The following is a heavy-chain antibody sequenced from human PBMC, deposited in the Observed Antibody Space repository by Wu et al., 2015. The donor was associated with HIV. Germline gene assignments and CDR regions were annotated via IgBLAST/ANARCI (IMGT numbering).Heavy chain of an antibody. CDR1: GYIFSNYD. CDR2: MNPDNGNT. Sequence: VQLVQSGAEVKKPGASVRVSCQASGYIFSNYDINWVRQAPGQGLEWMGWMNPDNGNTAFAQKFQGRVTMTRNTSISTAYMELRSLRFDDAAVYYCARGPTGPMMTGALRYWGQGTLVAVSP. V-gene: IGHV1-8*01. J-gene: IGHJ4*02. CDR3: ARGPTGPMMTGALRY. D-gene: IGHD3-9*01.